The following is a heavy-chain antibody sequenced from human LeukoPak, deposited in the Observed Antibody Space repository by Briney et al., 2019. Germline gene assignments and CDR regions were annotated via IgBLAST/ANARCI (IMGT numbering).Heavy chain of an antibody. J-gene: IGHJ4*02. Sequence: GGSLRLSCAASGFTFSSYDMHWVRQATGKGLEWVSAIGTAGDTYYPGSVKGRFTISRENAKNSLYLQMNSLRAGDTAVYYCARGAAAAGTMDYWGQGTLVTVST. D-gene: IGHD6-13*01. CDR1: GFTFSSYD. V-gene: IGHV3-13*01. CDR2: IGTAGDT. CDR3: ARGAAAAGTMDY.